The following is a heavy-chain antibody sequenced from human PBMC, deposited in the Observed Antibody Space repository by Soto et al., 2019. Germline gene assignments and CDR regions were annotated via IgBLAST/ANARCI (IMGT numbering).Heavy chain of an antibody. CDR2: ISIGGDKT. Sequence: GGSLRLSCAASGFSFSSYSFTWVRQAPGKGLEWVAGISIGGDKTWHADSVKGRFTISRDNSKNTVYLQMKSLRVDDTAVYYCAKWDGYGDHWGQGTLVTVSS. CDR1: GFSFSSYS. J-gene: IGHJ5*02. V-gene: IGHV3-23*01. D-gene: IGHD5-18*01. CDR3: AKWDGYGDH.